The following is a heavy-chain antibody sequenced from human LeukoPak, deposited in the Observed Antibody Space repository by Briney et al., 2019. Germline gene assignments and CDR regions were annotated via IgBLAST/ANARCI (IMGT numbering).Heavy chain of an antibody. CDR2: IYYSGST. D-gene: IGHD6-13*01. J-gene: IGHJ5*02. V-gene: IGHV4-39*07. CDR3: AREGVAGYSSSWYVRWFDP. Sequence: SETLSLTCTVSGGSISSSSYYWGWIRQPPGKGLEWIGSIYYSGSTYYNPSLKSRVTISVDTSKNQFSLKLSSVTAADTAVYYCAREGVAGYSSSWYVRWFDPWGQGTLVTVSS. CDR1: GGSISSSSYY.